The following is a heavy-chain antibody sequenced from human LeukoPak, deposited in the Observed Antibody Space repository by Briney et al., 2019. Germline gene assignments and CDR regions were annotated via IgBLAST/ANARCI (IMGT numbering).Heavy chain of an antibody. CDR1: GFTFSSCS. J-gene: IGHJ6*03. CDR3: AKEGYSRGYYSYYYMDV. Sequence: GGSLRLSCAASGFTFSSCSMNWVRQAPGKGLEWVSSISSSSSYIYYADSVKGRFTISRDNSKDTLYVQMNSLRAEDTAVYYCAKEGYSRGYYSYYYMDVWGKGTTVTVSS. CDR2: ISSSSSYI. D-gene: IGHD6-13*01. V-gene: IGHV3-21*01.